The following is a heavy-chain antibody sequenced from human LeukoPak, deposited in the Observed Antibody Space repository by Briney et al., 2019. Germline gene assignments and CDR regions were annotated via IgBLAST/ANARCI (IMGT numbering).Heavy chain of an antibody. Sequence: AGSLRLSCAASGFTFSSYAMSWVRQAPGKGLEWVSAISGSGGSTYYADSVKGRFTISRDNSKNTLYLQMNSLRAEDTAVYYCAKVLPTGYSSSWYYFDYWGQGTLVTVSS. V-gene: IGHV3-23*01. CDR3: AKVLPTGYSSSWYYFDY. J-gene: IGHJ4*02. CDR1: GFTFSSYA. CDR2: ISGSGGST. D-gene: IGHD6-13*01.